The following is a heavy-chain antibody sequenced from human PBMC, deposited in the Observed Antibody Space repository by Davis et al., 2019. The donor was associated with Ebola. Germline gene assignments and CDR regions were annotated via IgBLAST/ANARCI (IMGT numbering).Heavy chain of an antibody. V-gene: IGHV3-11*04. D-gene: IGHD1-26*01. CDR2: ISNSGSAT. CDR3: ARDHLEGSLDY. CDR1: GFIFSDYY. Sequence: GESLKISCAASGFIFSDYYMSWIRHAPGKGLEWVSYISNSGSATHYSDSVKGRFTISRDNAKNSLYLQMNNLRVQDTAVYYCARDHLEGSLDYWGQGTLVIVS. J-gene: IGHJ4*02.